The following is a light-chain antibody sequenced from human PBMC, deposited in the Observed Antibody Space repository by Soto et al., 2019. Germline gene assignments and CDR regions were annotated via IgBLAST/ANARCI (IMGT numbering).Light chain of an antibody. CDR1: QSVSSY. V-gene: IGKV3-11*01. CDR3: QQRSNWPPFT. Sequence: EIVLTQSPATLSLSPGERATLSCRASQSVSSYLAWYQRKPGQAPRLLIYDASNRATGIPARFSGSGSGTDFTLTISCLEPEDFAVYYCQQRSNWPPFTFGPGTKVDIK. CDR2: DAS. J-gene: IGKJ3*01.